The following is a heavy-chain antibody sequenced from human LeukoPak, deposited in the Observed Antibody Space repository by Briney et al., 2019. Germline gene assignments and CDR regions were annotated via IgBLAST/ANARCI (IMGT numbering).Heavy chain of an antibody. V-gene: IGHV3-7*04. J-gene: IGHJ5*02. Sequence: PGGSLRLSCAASGFTFSNYWMSWVRQAPGKGLEWVANIKEDGSERFYVDSVKGRFTISRDNAKDSLYLQMNSLTAEDTAMYYCVRAYHPGGWFDPWGQGTLVTVSS. D-gene: IGHD2-21*01. CDR1: GFTFSNYW. CDR2: IKEDGSER. CDR3: VRAYHPGGWFDP.